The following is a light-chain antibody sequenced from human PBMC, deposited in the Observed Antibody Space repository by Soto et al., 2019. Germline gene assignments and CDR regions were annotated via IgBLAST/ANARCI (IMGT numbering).Light chain of an antibody. CDR1: SSDVGGYNY. J-gene: IGLJ1*01. V-gene: IGLV2-11*01. CDR2: DVS. Sequence: QSALTQPRSVSGSPGQSVTISCTGTSSDVGGYNYVSWYQQHPGKAPKLMIYDVSKRPSGVPDRFSGSKSGNTASLTISGLQAGDEPDYYCCSYAGSYYVFGTGTKLTVL. CDR3: CSYAGSYYV.